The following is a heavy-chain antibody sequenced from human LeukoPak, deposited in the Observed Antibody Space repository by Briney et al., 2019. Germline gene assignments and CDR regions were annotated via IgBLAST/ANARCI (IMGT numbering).Heavy chain of an antibody. CDR1: GFSISNHQ. V-gene: IGHV3-7*05. CDR3: ARRYSGSGGWVLDY. CDR2: IKQDGGEK. J-gene: IGHJ4*02. Sequence: GGSLRLSCVGSGFSISNHQMNWVRQAPGKGLEWVAKIKQDGGEKNYMDSVKGRFTISRDNAKNSLFLQMTSLRVEDTAVYYCARRYSGSGGWVLDYWGQGTLVTVSS. D-gene: IGHD3-10*01.